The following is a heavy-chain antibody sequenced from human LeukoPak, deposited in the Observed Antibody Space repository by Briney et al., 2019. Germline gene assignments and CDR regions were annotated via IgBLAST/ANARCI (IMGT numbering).Heavy chain of an antibody. Sequence: SETLSLTCAVYGGPFSGYYWSWIHQPPAKGLEWIGEINHSGSTNYNPSLKSRVTISVDTSKNQFSLKLSSVTAADTAVYYCARSIVGATSLDYWGQGTLVTVSS. CDR1: GGPFSGYY. CDR2: INHSGST. CDR3: ARSIVGATSLDY. D-gene: IGHD1-26*01. J-gene: IGHJ4*02. V-gene: IGHV4-34*01.